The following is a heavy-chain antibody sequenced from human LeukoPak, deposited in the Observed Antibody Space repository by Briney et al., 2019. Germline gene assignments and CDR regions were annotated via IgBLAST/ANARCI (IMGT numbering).Heavy chain of an antibody. V-gene: IGHV3-23*01. CDR3: AKSPGQIQLDYSDY. CDR1: GFTFNNYA. D-gene: IGHD1-1*01. J-gene: IGHJ4*02. Sequence: GGSLRLSCAASGFTFNNYAMSWVRQAPGMGLEWVSTISGSGVTTYYADSVRGRFTISRDNSKTTLYLQLDSLRPEDMAIYYCAKSPGQIQLDYSDYWGQGTLVTVSS. CDR2: ISGSGVTT.